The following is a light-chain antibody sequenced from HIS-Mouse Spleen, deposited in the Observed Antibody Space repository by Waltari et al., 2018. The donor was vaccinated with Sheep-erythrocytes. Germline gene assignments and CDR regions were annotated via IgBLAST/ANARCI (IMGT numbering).Light chain of an antibody. V-gene: IGLV2-8*01. CDR1: SSAVGGYNY. CDR2: EVS. CDR3: SSYAGSNNWV. Sequence: QSALTQPPSASGSPGQSVTISCTGTSSAVGGYNYVSWYQQPPGKAPQLMIYEVSKRPSGVPDRFAGSKSGNTASLTVSGLQAEDEADYYCSSYAGSNNWVFGGGTKLTVL. J-gene: IGLJ3*02.